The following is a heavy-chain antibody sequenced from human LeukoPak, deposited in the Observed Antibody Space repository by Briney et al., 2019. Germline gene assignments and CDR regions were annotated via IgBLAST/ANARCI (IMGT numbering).Heavy chain of an antibody. CDR3: ARNMVGETTFDY. V-gene: IGHV4-4*02. CDR2: ISHSGST. Sequence: SETLSLTCAVSGGSISRNNWWSWVRQPPGKGLEWIGEISHSGSTGYNPSLKSRVTISVDKSKNHFSLKLSSVTAADTAVYYCARNMVGETTFDYWGQGTLVTVSS. CDR1: GGSISRNNW. D-gene: IGHD2/OR15-2a*01. J-gene: IGHJ4*02.